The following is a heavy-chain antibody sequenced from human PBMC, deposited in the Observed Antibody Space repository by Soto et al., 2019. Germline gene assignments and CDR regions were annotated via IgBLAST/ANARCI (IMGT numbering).Heavy chain of an antibody. J-gene: IGHJ6*02. CDR3: AKTMSPLLPYYYYGMDV. Sequence: GGSLRLSCEGSGFTFSSYAMSWVRHAPGKGLEWVSGISGSGSTTDYADSVRGRFTISRDNSKNTLYLQMSSPRAGDTAVYYCAKTMSPLLPYYYYGMDVWGQGTTVTVSS. V-gene: IGHV3-23*01. CDR2: ISGSGSTT. CDR1: GFTFSSYA. D-gene: IGHD2-15*01.